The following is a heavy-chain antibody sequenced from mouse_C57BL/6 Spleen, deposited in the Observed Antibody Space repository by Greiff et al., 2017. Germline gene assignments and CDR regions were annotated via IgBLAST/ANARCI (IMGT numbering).Heavy chain of an antibody. CDR1: GYAFSSSW. J-gene: IGHJ2*01. CDR2: IYPGDGDT. V-gene: IGHV1-82*01. CDR3: AREAYGSRSGNYFDY. Sequence: QVQLQQSGPELVKPGASVKISCKASGYAFSSSWMNWVKQRPGKGLGWIGRIYPGDGDTKYNGKFTGKATLTADKSSSTAYMQLSSLTSEDSAVYFCAREAYGSRSGNYFDYWGQGTTLTVSS. D-gene: IGHD1-1*01.